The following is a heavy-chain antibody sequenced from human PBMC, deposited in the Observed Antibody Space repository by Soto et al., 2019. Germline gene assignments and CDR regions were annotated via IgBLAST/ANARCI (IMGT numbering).Heavy chain of an antibody. CDR2: IYPGDSDT. J-gene: IGHJ6*02. V-gene: IGHV5-51*01. Sequence: GESLKISCKGSGYSFSSYWIGWVRQMPGKGLEWMGIIYPGDSDTRYSPSFQGQVTISADKSISTAYLQWSSLKASDTAVYYCARRDCSGGTCYNGMDVWGQGTTVTVSS. CDR1: GYSFSSYW. D-gene: IGHD2-15*01. CDR3: ARRDCSGGTCYNGMDV.